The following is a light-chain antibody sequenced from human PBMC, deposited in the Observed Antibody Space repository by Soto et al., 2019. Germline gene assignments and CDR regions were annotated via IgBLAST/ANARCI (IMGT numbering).Light chain of an antibody. J-gene: IGKJ1*01. V-gene: IGKV4-1*01. CDR2: WAS. CDR1: QSVVYISNNKNY. CDR3: QQYYTTPWT. Sequence: DIVMTRSPDSLAVSLGERATINCKSSQSVVYISNNKNYLAWYQQKPGQPPKLLIYWASTRESGVPDRFSGSGSGTDFTLTISSLQAEDVAVYYCQQYYTTPWTFGQGTKVDI.